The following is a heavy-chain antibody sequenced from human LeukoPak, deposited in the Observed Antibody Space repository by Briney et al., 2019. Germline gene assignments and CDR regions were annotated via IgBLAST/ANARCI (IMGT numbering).Heavy chain of an antibody. CDR2: IKQDGSEK. D-gene: IGHD2-2*01. CDR1: GFTFSSYW. CDR3: ARDRSTSCWFDP. Sequence: GGSLRLSCAASGFTFSSYWMSWVRQAPGKGLEWVANIKQDGSEKYYVDSVKGRFTISRDNSKNTLYLQMNSLRAEDTAVYYCARDRSTSCWFDPWGQGTLVTVSS. V-gene: IGHV3-7*01. J-gene: IGHJ5*02.